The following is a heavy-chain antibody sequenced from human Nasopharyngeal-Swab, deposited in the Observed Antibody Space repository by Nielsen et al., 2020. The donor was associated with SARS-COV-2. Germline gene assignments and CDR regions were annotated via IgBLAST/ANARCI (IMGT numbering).Heavy chain of an antibody. CDR3: AKDGEEQQLVRYFQY. D-gene: IGHD6-13*01. J-gene: IGHJ1*01. CDR2: IWYDGSNK. V-gene: IGHV3-33*06. CDR1: GFTFSSYG. Sequence: GGSLRLSCAASGFTFSSYGMHWVRQAPGKGLEWVAVIWYDGSNKYYADSVKGRFTISRDNSKNTLSLQMNSLRAEDTAVYYCAKDGEEQQLVRYFQYWGQGTLVTVSS.